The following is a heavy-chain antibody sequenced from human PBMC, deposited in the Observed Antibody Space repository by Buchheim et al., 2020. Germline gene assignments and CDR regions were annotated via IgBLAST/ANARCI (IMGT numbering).Heavy chain of an antibody. V-gene: IGHV3-33*01. D-gene: IGHD2-15*01. CDR2: IWYDGSHE. Sequence: QVQLVESGGGVVQPGRSLRLSCAASGFTFSSSAMHWVRQAPGKGLEWVAFIWYDGSHEYYGDSVKGRFIISRENSKNTVYLQMNSLRAEDAAVYYCARDPLGSGFAFHTWGQGT. CDR3: ARDPLGSGFAFHT. J-gene: IGHJ3*01. CDR1: GFTFSSSA.